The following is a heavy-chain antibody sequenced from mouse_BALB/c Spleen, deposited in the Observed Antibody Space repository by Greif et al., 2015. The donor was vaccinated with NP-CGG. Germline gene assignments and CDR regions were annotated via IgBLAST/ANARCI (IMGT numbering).Heavy chain of an antibody. D-gene: IGHD2-3*01. J-gene: IGHJ4*01. CDR3: ARDDGYSLYAMDY. Sequence: DVQLQESGAELVKPGASVKLSCTASGFNIKDTYMHWVKQRPDQGLEWIGRIDPANGNTKYDPKFQGKATITADTSSNTAYLQLSSLTSEDTAVYYCARDDGYSLYAMDYWGQGTSVTVSS. V-gene: IGHV14-3*02. CDR2: IDPANGNT. CDR1: GFNIKDTY.